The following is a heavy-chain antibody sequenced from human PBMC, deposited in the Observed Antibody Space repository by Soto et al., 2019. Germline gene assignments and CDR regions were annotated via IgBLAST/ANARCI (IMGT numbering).Heavy chain of an antibody. V-gene: IGHV3-7*01. D-gene: IGHD2-15*01. CDR1: GFTFSSYW. CDR3: ARGGSACDY. CDR2: IKLDGSDK. J-gene: IGHJ4*02. Sequence: EVQLVESGGGLVQPGGSLRLSCAASGFTFSSYWWTWVRQAPGKGLEWVANIKLDGSDKYYVDSVKGRFTVSRDNAKDSLYLQMDSLRAEDTAIYYCARGGSACDYWGQGTLVTVSS.